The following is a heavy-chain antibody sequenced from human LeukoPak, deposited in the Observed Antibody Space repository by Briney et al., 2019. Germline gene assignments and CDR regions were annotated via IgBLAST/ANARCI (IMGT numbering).Heavy chain of an antibody. J-gene: IGHJ1*01. CDR3: ARDAAPSHYYDSSGYHYRH. D-gene: IGHD3-22*01. CDR2: ISAYNGNT. Sequence: ASVKVSCKASGYTFTSYGISWVRQAPGQGLEWMGWISAYNGNTNYAQKLQGRVTMTTDTSTSTAYMELRSLRSDDTAVYYCARDAAPSHYYDSSGYHYRHWGQGTLVTVSS. V-gene: IGHV1-18*01. CDR1: GYTFTSYG.